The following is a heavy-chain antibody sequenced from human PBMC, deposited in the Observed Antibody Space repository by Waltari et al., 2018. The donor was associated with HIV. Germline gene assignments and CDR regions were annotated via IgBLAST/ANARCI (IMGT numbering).Heavy chain of an antibody. CDR2: IHYSGTT. CDR3: AGGDITIVGVGDC. J-gene: IGHJ4*02. D-gene: IGHD3-3*01. CDR1: GGSIGNLY. V-gene: IGHV4-59*11. Sequence: QVQLQESGPGLVKPSETLSLTCSVSGGSIGNLYWSWIRQPPGKGLEWIGYIHYSGTTNYNPSLKRRVTISVDTSKNRFSLTLSSVTAADTAVYYCAGGDITIVGVGDCWGQGTLVTVSS.